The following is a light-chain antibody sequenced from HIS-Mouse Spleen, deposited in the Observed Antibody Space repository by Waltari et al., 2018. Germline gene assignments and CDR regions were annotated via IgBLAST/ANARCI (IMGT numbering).Light chain of an antibody. CDR1: SSDVGGYNY. CDR3: SSYTSSSTYWV. J-gene: IGLJ3*02. CDR2: DAI. V-gene: IGLV2-14*03. Sequence: QSALTQPASVSGSPGQSITISCTGTSSDVGGYNYVSWYQQHPGKAPKLMIDDAINRPSGVSNRFSASKSGNTASLTISGLQAEDEADYYCSSYTSSSTYWVFGGGTKLTVL.